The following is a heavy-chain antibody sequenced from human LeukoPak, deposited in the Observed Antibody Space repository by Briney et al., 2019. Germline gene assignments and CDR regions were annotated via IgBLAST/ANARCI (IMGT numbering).Heavy chain of an antibody. CDR2: INHSGST. Sequence: SETLSLTCAVYGGSFSGYYWSWIRQPPGKGLEWIREINHSGSTNYDPSLKSRVTISVDTSKNQFSLKLSSVTAADTAVYYCARVPYCSSTSCYTFPPPHFDYWGQGTLVTVSS. CDR3: ARVPYCSSTSCYTFPPPHFDY. J-gene: IGHJ4*02. V-gene: IGHV4-34*01. D-gene: IGHD2-2*02. CDR1: GGSFSGYY.